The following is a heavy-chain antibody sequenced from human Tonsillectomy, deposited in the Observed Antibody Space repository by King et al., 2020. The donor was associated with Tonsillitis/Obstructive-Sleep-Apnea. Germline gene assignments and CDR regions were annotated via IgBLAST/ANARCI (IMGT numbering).Heavy chain of an antibody. CDR3: AMTVATGTFRWFDP. V-gene: IGHV1-69*06. CDR1: GATFSSYA. Sequence: VQLVESGAEVRKPGSSVKVSCKASGATFSSYAFSWVRQAPGQGLEWMGGIITLLGTPQYAQKFQDRITISADRSTNTAYMEVSSLRYEDTAVYWCAMTVATGTFRWFDPWGQGTPVTVSS. CDR2: IITLLGTP. D-gene: IGHD1-7*01. J-gene: IGHJ5*02.